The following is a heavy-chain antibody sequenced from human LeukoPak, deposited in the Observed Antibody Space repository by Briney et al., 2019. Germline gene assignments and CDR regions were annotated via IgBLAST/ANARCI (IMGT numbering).Heavy chain of an antibody. D-gene: IGHD6-6*01. Sequence: NPSETLSLTCAVYGGSFSGYYWSWIRQPPWKGLEWIGEINHSGSTNYNPSLKSRVTISVDTSKNQFSLKLSSVTAADTAVYYCARGEQLVAVFDYWGQGTLVTVSS. CDR2: INHSGST. V-gene: IGHV4-34*01. J-gene: IGHJ4*02. CDR3: ARGEQLVAVFDY. CDR1: GGSFSGYY.